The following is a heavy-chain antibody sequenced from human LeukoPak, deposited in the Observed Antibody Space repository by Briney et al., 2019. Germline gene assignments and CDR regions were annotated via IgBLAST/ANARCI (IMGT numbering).Heavy chain of an antibody. CDR3: ARVPRSNDYGDCRGAFDI. CDR2: INHSGST. CDR1: GGSFSGYY. V-gene: IGHV4-34*01. Sequence: SETLSLTCAVYGGSFSGYYWSWIRQPPGKGLEWIGEINHSGSTNYNPSLKSRVTISVDTSKNQFSLKLSSVTAADTAVYYCARVPRSNDYGDCRGAFDIWGQGTMVTVSS. J-gene: IGHJ3*02. D-gene: IGHD4-17*01.